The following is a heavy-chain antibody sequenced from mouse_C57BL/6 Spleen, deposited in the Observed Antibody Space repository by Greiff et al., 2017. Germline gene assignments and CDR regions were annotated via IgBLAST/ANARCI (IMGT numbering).Heavy chain of an antibody. J-gene: IGHJ4*01. CDR1: GFTFTSYA. V-gene: IGHV5-4*01. CDR3: ARDDGNYAMDY. Sequence: DVQLVESGGGLVKPGGSLKLSCAASGFTFTSYAMSWVRQTPEQRLEWVATISDGGSYTNYPDNVKGRFTISRDNAKNNLYLQMSHLKSEDTAVYYCARDDGNYAMDYWGQGTSVTVSS. D-gene: IGHD2-3*01. CDR2: ISDGGSYT.